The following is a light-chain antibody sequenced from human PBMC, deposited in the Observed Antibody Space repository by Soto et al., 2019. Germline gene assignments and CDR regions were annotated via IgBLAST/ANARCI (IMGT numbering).Light chain of an antibody. Sequence: DIQMTQSPSSVSASVGDRVTITCRASQGISSWLAWYQQNPGKATKLLIYAAFTLQSGVPSRLSGSGSGTDFTLTLSSLQPEDFATYYGQQANSFPFTFGPGTKVDIK. J-gene: IGKJ3*01. V-gene: IGKV1-12*01. CDR2: AAF. CDR3: QQANSFPFT. CDR1: QGISSW.